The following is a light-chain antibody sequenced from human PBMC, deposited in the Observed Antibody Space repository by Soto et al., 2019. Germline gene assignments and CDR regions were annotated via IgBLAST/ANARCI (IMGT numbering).Light chain of an antibody. Sequence: QLVLTQSPSASASLGASVKLTCTLSSAHSSYAIAWHQQQPEKGPRYLMKVNSDGSHNKGDEIPDRFSGSSSGAERYLIIASLQHEDEADYYCPTRGTGIVVFGGGTKLTVL. V-gene: IGLV4-69*01. J-gene: IGLJ2*01. CDR1: SAHSSYA. CDR2: VNSDGSH. CDR3: PTRGTGIVV.